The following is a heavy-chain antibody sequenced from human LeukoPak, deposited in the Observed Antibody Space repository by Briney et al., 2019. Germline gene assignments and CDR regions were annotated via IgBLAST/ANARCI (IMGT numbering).Heavy chain of an antibody. CDR3: ASQRGVIAVAGPDY. D-gene: IGHD6-19*01. J-gene: IGHJ4*02. CDR2: IRYDGSNK. Sequence: GGSLRLSCAASGFTFSSYGMHWVRQAPGKGLEWVAFIRYDGSNKYYADSVKGRFTISRDNSENTLYLQMNSLRAEDTAVYYCASQRGVIAVAGPDYWGQGTLVTVSS. CDR1: GFTFSSYG. V-gene: IGHV3-30*02.